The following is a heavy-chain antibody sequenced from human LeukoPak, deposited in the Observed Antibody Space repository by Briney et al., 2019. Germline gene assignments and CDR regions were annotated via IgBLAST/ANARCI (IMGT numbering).Heavy chain of an antibody. Sequence: GGSLRLSCATSGFTFSNFWMSWVRQAPGKGLEWVANIKQDGSGKYYVDSVKGRFTISRDNAKNSLYLQMNSLRAEDTAVYYCANGDGFDYWGQGTLVTVSS. CDR2: IKQDGSGK. D-gene: IGHD5-24*01. CDR3: ANGDGFDY. V-gene: IGHV3-7*01. CDR1: GFTFSNFW. J-gene: IGHJ4*02.